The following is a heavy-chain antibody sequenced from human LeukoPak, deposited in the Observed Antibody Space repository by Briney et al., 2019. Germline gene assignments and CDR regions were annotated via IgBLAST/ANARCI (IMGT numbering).Heavy chain of an antibody. CDR1: GGSFSGYY. Sequence: SETLSLTCAVYGGSFSGYYWSWIHQPPGKGLEWIGEINHSGSTNYNPSLKSRVTISVDTSKNQFSLKLSSVTAADTAVYYCARLPLRGILAARPSGYFDYWGQGTLVTVSS. D-gene: IGHD6-6*01. J-gene: IGHJ4*02. CDR3: ARLPLRGILAARPSGYFDY. V-gene: IGHV4-34*01. CDR2: INHSGST.